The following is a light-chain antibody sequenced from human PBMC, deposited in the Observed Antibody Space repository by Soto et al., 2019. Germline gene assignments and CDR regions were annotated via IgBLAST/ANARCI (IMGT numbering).Light chain of an antibody. CDR2: ANN. CDR1: SSNIGAGYD. J-gene: IGLJ1*01. V-gene: IGLV1-40*01. Sequence: QSVLTQPPSVSGAPGQRVTISCSGSSSNIGAGYDVHWYQQLPGTAPKLLISANNIRPSGVPDRFSGSKSGTSASLAITGLQAEDEADYYCQSYDSSLSGYVFGTGTQLTVL. CDR3: QSYDSSLSGYV.